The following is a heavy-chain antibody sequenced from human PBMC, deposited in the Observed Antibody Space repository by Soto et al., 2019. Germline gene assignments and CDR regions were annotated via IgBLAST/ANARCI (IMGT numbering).Heavy chain of an antibody. CDR1: GYSFTSNG. J-gene: IGHJ4*02. D-gene: IGHD6-25*01. V-gene: IGHV1-18*01. CDR2: ISAYNGNT. CDR3: ARDRPGMAADH. Sequence: QVQLVQSGAEVKKPGASVKVSCKASGYSFTSNGFSWVRQAPGQGLEWMGWISAYNGNTNSAQRFQGRLTVTTDTPTGTAYMELRSLRPDDTAVYFCARDRPGMAADHWGQGTLVTVSS.